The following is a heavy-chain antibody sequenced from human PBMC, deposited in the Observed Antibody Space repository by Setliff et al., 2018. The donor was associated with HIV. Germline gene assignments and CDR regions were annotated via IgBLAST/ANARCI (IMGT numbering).Heavy chain of an antibody. V-gene: IGHV4-39*07. CDR1: GDSFSGTSYY. CDR2: IHFSGST. CDR3: ARVPRQLLKGAAAYFDY. J-gene: IGHJ4*02. D-gene: IGHD5-18*01. Sequence: SETLSLTCTVSGDSFSGTSYYWGWIRQPPGKGLEWIGSIHFSGSTWYTQSLKSRVAISVDTSKNQFSLKLTSVTAADTAVFYCARVPRQLLKGAAAYFDYWGQGILVTVSS.